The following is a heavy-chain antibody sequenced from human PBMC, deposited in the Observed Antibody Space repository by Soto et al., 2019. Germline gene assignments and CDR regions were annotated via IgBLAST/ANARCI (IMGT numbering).Heavy chain of an antibody. V-gene: IGHV4-59*11. CDR1: VPSFSTHS. CDR2: IHYSGGT. Sequence: EALSLTCSVTVPSFSTHSWSWIRQSPGKGLEWIGYIHYSGGTNYTPSLRSRVTISVDSSKNQLSLNLTSLTAADTAVYYCARGGTSGSAVFNWFDPWGQGTLVTVSS. CDR3: ARGGTSGSAVFNWFDP. D-gene: IGHD3-10*01. J-gene: IGHJ5*02.